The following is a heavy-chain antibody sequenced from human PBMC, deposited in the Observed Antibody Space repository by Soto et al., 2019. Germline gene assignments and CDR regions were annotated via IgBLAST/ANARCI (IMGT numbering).Heavy chain of an antibody. Sequence: QVQLQESGPGLVKPSGTLSLTCAVSGGSISSSNWWSWVRQPPGKGLEWIGEIYHSGSTNYNPSLTSRVTISVGKSKNQFSLKLSSVTAADTAVYYCARAGMLDYGMDVWGQGTTVTVSS. CDR1: GGSISSSNW. CDR3: ARAGMLDYGMDV. D-gene: IGHD1-26*01. CDR2: IYHSGST. V-gene: IGHV4-4*02. J-gene: IGHJ6*02.